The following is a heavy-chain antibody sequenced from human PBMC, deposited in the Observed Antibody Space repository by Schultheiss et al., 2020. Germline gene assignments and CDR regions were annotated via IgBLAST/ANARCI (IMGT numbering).Heavy chain of an antibody. J-gene: IGHJ4*02. CDR1: GFTFSYYY. CDR3: ASNTAVTMVRGVIGGGY. D-gene: IGHD3-10*01. V-gene: IGHV3-21*01. Sequence: GESLKISCAASGFTFSYYYMSGVRQAPGKGLEWVSSISSSSSYIYYADSVKGRFTISRDNAKNSLYLQMNSLRAEDTAVYYCASNTAVTMVRGVIGGGYWGQGTLVTVSS. CDR2: ISSSSSYI.